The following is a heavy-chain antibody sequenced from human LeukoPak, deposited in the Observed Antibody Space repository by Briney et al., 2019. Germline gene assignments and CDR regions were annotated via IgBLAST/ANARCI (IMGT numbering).Heavy chain of an antibody. CDR1: GGPISSYY. CDR3: ARCPDIVVVPAAVDAFDI. Sequence: SETLSLTCTVSGGPISSYYWSWIRQPPGKGLEWIGYIYYSGSTNYNPSLKSRVTISVDTSKNQFSLKLSSVTAADTAVYYCARCPDIVVVPAAVDAFDIWGQGTMVIVSS. CDR2: IYYSGST. V-gene: IGHV4-59*01. D-gene: IGHD2-2*01. J-gene: IGHJ3*02.